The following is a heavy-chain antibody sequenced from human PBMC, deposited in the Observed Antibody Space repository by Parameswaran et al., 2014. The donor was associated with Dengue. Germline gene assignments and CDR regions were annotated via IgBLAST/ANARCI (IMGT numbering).Heavy chain of an antibody. CDR2: ISYDGSNK. CDR3: AKVHEGLYGMDV. Sequence: VRQMPGKGLEWVAVISYDGSNKYYADSVKGRFTISRDNSKNTLYLQMNSLRAEDTAVYYCAKVHEGLYGMDVWGQGTTVTVSS. J-gene: IGHJ6*02. V-gene: IGHV3-30*18.